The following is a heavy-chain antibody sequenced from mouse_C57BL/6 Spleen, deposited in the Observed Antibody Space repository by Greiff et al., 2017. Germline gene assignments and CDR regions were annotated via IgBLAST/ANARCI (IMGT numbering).Heavy chain of an antibody. CDR1: GYTFTSYW. CDR2: IDPSDSYT. D-gene: IGHD2-3*01. Sequence: QVQLQQPGAELVMPGASVKLSCKASGYTFTSYWMHWVKQRPGQGLEWIREIDPSDSYTNYNQKFKGKSTLTVDKSSSTAYMQLSSLTSEDSAVYYCARGGPDGYPYAMDYWGQGTSVTVSS. V-gene: IGHV1-69*01. CDR3: ARGGPDGYPYAMDY. J-gene: IGHJ4*01.